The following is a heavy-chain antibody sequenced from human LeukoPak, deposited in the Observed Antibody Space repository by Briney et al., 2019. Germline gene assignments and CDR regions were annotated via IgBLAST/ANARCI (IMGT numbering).Heavy chain of an antibody. CDR1: GFTFSNYA. CDR2: ISGSGGAT. CDR3: AKGSSLYSYDS. Sequence: GGSLRLSCADSGFTFSNYAMAWVRQSPGKGLDWVSTISGSGGATFYADSVKDRFLISRNNSKSTLYLQKNSLRDEDTAVYYCAKGSSLYSYDSWGQGTLVTVSS. V-gene: IGHV3-23*01. J-gene: IGHJ4*02.